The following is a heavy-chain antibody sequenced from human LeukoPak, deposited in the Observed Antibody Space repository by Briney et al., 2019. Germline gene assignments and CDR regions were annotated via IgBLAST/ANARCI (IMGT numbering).Heavy chain of an antibody. Sequence: GASVKVSCKASGYNFTSYAISWVRQAPGQGLEWIGWISGYNGNTKYAQKVQGRVTRTTDTSTSTAYMELRSLRSDDTAVYYCARGYSYGSDYYYGMDVWGQGTTVTVSS. J-gene: IGHJ6*02. CDR2: ISGYNGNT. CDR3: ARGYSYGSDYYYGMDV. V-gene: IGHV1-18*01. D-gene: IGHD5-18*01. CDR1: GYNFTSYA.